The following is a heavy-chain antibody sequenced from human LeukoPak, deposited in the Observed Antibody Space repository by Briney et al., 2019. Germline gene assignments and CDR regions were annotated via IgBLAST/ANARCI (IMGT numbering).Heavy chain of an antibody. CDR1: GYTFTGYY. D-gene: IGHD5-24*01. CDR2: INPNTGGT. V-gene: IGHV1-2*02. CDR3: ARDDHRAPFEY. J-gene: IGHJ4*02. Sequence: AAVKVSCKASGYTFTGYYMHWVRQAPGQGLEWMGWINPNTGGTNYAEKFQGRVTMTRDTSITTAYMELSWLRSDDTAVHYCARDDHRAPFEYWGQGTSVTVSS.